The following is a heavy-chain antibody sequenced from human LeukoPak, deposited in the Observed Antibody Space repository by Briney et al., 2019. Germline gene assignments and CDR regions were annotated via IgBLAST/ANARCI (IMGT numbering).Heavy chain of an antibody. CDR1: GGSFSGYY. CDR2: INHSGST. D-gene: IGHD6-13*01. Sequence: SETLSLTCAVYGGSFSGYYWSWIRQPPGEGLEWIGEINHSGSTNYNPSLKSRVTISVDTSKNQFSLQLSSVTAADTAVYYCARYLLLWAVAGTRNAFDIWGQGTMVTASS. V-gene: IGHV4-34*01. CDR3: ARYLLLWAVAGTRNAFDI. J-gene: IGHJ3*02.